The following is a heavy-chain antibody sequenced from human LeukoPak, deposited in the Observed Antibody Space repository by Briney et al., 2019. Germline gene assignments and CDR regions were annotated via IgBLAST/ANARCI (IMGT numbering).Heavy chain of an antibody. D-gene: IGHD3-22*01. V-gene: IGHV1-8*01. CDR3: ARDNYYDRSGYGL. J-gene: IGHJ4*02. Sequence: GASVKVSCKASGYTFTSYDINWVRQATGHGLEWMGWMNPNSGNTGYAQKFQGRVTMTRNTSISTAYMELSSLRSEDTAVYYCARDNYYDRSGYGLWGQGTLVSVSS. CDR2: MNPNSGNT. CDR1: GYTFTSYD.